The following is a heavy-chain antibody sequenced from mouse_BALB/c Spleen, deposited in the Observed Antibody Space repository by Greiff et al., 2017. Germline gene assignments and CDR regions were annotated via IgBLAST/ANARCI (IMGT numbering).Heavy chain of an antibody. CDR3: ARNGFDYPFAY. Sequence: VQLQESGAELAKPGASVKMSCKASGYTFTSYWMHWVKQRPGQGLEWIGYINPSTGYTEYNQKFKDKATLTADKSSSTAYMQLSSLTSEDSAVYYCARNGFDYPFAYWGQGTLVTVSA. CDR1: GYTFTSYW. J-gene: IGHJ3*01. CDR2: INPSTGYT. D-gene: IGHD2-4*01. V-gene: IGHV1-7*01.